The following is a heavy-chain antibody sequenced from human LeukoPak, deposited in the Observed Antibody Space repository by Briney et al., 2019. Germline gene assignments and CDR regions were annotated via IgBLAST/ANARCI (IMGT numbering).Heavy chain of an antibody. V-gene: IGHV1-69*13. CDR1: GGTFSTFA. CDR3: ARDSTMVRGVIIGGLDY. Sequence: GASVKVSCKASGGTFSTFAISWVRQAPGQGLEWMGGIIPIFGTANYAQKFQGRVTITADESTSTAYMELSSLRSEDTAVYYCARDSTMVRGVIIGGLDYWGQGTLVTVSS. CDR2: IIPIFGTA. D-gene: IGHD3-10*01. J-gene: IGHJ4*02.